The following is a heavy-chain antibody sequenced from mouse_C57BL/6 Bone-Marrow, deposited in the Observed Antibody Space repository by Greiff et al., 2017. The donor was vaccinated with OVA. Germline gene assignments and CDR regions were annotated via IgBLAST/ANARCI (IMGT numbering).Heavy chain of an antibody. D-gene: IGHD1-1*01. V-gene: IGHV5-4*01. CDR3: ARFITTVVAIDY. J-gene: IGHJ2*01. CDR2: ISDGGSYT. Sequence: DVHLVESGGGLVKPGGSLKLSCAASGITFSSYAMSWVRQTPEKRLEWVATISDGGSYTYYPDNVKGRFTISRDNAKNNLYLQMSHLKSEDTAMYYCARFITTVVAIDYWGQGTTLTVSS. CDR1: GITFSSYA.